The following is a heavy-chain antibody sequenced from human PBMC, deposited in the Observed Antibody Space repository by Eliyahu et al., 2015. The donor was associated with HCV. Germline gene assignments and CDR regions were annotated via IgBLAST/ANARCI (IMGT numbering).Heavy chain of an antibody. D-gene: IGHD3-22*01. CDR2: IYYSGST. CDR1: GXSISSYY. J-gene: IGHJ5*02. Sequence: QVQLQESGPGLVKPSETLSLTCXVSGXSISSYYWSWIRQPPGKGLEWIGYIYYSGSTNYNPSLKSRVTISVDTSKNQFSLKLSSVTAADTAVYYCARRNYYDSSGYYPFDPWGQGTLVTVSS. V-gene: IGHV4-59*08. CDR3: ARRNYYDSSGYYPFDP.